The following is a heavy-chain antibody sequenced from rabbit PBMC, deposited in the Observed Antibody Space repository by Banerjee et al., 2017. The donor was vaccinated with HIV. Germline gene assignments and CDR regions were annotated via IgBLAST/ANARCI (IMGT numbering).Heavy chain of an antibody. CDR1: GIDFSSYYR. D-gene: IGHD6-1*01. CDR3: ARDPVNDDGYAPDL. CDR2: IYTTSGST. Sequence: QQQLEESGGGLVKPGGTLTLTCKASGIDFSSYYRMCWVRQAPGRGLELIACIYTTSGSTWYASWVNGRFTISRSTSLNTVDLQMTSLTAADTATYFCARDPVNDDGYAPDLWGQGTLVTVS. J-gene: IGHJ3*01. V-gene: IGHV1S43*01.